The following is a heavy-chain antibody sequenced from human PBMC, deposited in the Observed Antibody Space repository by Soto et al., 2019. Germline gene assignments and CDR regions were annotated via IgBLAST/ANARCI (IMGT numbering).Heavy chain of an antibody. Sequence: QVQLVQSGAEVKKPGASVKVSCKASGYTFTSYGISWVRQAPGQGLEWMGWISAYNGNTNYAQKLQGRVTMTTDTSTSTAYMELRSLRSDDTAVYYCARVGDLYCSGGSCYGWFDPWGQGTMVTVSS. D-gene: IGHD2-15*01. CDR2: ISAYNGNT. J-gene: IGHJ5*02. CDR3: ARVGDLYCSGGSCYGWFDP. V-gene: IGHV1-18*01. CDR1: GYTFTSYG.